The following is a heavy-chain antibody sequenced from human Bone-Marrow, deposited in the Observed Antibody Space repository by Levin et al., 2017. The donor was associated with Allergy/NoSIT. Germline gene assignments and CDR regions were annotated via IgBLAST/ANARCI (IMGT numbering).Heavy chain of an antibody. J-gene: IGHJ4*02. D-gene: IGHD6-6*01. CDR1: GGSISSSTHY. Sequence: GSLRLSCTVSGGSISSSTHYWGWVRQAPGKGLEWLGSIFYTGVTYYNPSLKSRVTISVDRSNNQFSLTLRSVTAADTAVYYCARERDLIGARAPFDYWGQGALVTVSS. CDR2: IFYTGVT. V-gene: IGHV4-39*07. CDR3: ARERDLIGARAPFDY.